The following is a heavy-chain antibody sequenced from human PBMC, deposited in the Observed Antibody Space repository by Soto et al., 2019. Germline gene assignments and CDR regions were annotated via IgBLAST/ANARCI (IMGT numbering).Heavy chain of an antibody. D-gene: IGHD3-3*01. J-gene: IGHJ3*02. CDR1: GYPVTAYY. CDR3: ARGGGVGVAGSAAFDM. Sequence: QLHLVQSGAAVKKPGASVTVSCSASGYPVTAYYMHWVRQAPGRGLEWMGGINPATGAAKYTQTFQGRVTMTRDASTSTAFMELSGLTSEDTAVFYCARGGGVGVAGSAAFDMWGQGTLVTVSS. V-gene: IGHV1-2*02. CDR2: INPATGAA.